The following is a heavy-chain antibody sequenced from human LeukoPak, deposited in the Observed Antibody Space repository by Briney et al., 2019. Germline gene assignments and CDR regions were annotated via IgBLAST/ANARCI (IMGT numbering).Heavy chain of an antibody. CDR1: GFTFSSYG. D-gene: IGHD2-2*02. CDR3: ARGRFCSSTSCYTRGSALDY. CDR2: IWYDGSNK. V-gene: IGHV3-33*01. J-gene: IGHJ4*02. Sequence: GRSLRLSCAASGFTFSSYGMHWVRQAPGKGLEWVAVIWYDGSNKYYADSVTGRFTISRDNSKNTLYLQMNSLRAEDTAVYYCARGRFCSSTSCYTRGSALDYWGQGTLVTVSS.